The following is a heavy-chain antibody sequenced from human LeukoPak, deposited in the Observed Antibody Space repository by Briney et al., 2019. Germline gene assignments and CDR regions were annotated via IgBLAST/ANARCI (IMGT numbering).Heavy chain of an antibody. J-gene: IGHJ4*02. CDR1: GGTFSSYA. Sequence: GASVKVSCKASGGTFSSYAISWVRQAPGQGLEWMGGIIPIFGTANYAQKFQGRVTITADESTSTAYMELSSLRSEDTAVYYCATAANTGIVGATTDYWGQGTLVTVSS. V-gene: IGHV1-69*13. CDR3: ATAANTGIVGATTDY. CDR2: IIPIFGTA. D-gene: IGHD1-26*01.